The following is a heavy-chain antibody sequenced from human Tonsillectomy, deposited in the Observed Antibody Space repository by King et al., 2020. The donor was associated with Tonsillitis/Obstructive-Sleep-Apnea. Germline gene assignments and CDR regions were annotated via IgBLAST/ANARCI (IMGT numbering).Heavy chain of an antibody. D-gene: IGHD2-15*01. CDR3: ARVGYPPRGWFDP. Sequence: QLVQSGAEVKTPGASVKVSCKASGYTFTSYGITWVRQAPGQGLEWMGWISGYDGHTNYAQKVQGRVNMTTDTSTSTAYMELRSLRSDDTAVYYCARVGYPPRGWFDPWGQGTLVTVSS. J-gene: IGHJ5*02. V-gene: IGHV1-18*01. CDR1: GYTFTSYG. CDR2: ISGYDGHT.